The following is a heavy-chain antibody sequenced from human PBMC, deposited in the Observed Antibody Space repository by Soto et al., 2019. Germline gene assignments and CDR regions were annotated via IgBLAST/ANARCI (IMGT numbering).Heavy chain of an antibody. J-gene: IGHJ6*02. CDR1: GGSISSSNW. Sequence: PSDTLSLTCAVSGGSISSSNWWSWVRQPPGKGLEWIGEIYHSGSTNYNPSLKSRVTISVDKSKNQFSLKLSSVTAADTAVYYCARVVYDILTGYQVYGMDVWGQGTTVTVSS. D-gene: IGHD3-9*01. V-gene: IGHV4-4*02. CDR2: IYHSGST. CDR3: ARVVYDILTGYQVYGMDV.